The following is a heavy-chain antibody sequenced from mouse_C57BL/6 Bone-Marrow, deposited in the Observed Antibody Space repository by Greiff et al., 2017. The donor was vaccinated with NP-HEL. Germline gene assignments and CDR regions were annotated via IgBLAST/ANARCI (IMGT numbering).Heavy chain of an antibody. V-gene: IGHV1-54*01. J-gene: IGHJ3*01. D-gene: IGHD2-4*01. CDR1: GYAFTNYL. Sequence: VQLQQSGAELVRPGTSVKVSCKASGYAFTNYLIEWVKQRPGQGLEWIGVINPGSGGTNYNEKFKGKATLTADKSSSTAYMQLSSLTSEDSAVYVCAGGGIYYDYAWFAYWGQGTLVTVSA. CDR3: AGGGIYYDYAWFAY. CDR2: INPGSGGT.